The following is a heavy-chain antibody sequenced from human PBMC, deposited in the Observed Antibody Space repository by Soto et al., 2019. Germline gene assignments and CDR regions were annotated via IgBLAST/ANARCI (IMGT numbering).Heavy chain of an antibody. J-gene: IGHJ6*02. CDR2: IIPIFGTA. CDR1: GGTLSSYA. D-gene: IGHD3-22*01. V-gene: IGHV1-69*13. Sequence: SVKVSCKASGGTLSSYAISWVRQAPGQGLEWMGGIIPIFGTANYAQKFQGRVTITADESTSTAYMELSSLRSEDTAVHYCARADYDSSGYYDLAYYYGMDVWGQGTTVTVSS. CDR3: ARADYDSSGYYDLAYYYGMDV.